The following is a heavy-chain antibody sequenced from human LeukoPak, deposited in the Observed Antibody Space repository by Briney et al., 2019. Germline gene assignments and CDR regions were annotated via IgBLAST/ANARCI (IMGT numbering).Heavy chain of an antibody. D-gene: IGHD2-8*02. CDR3: ARAGTHESPYWD. CDR2: IYTSGST. V-gene: IGHV4-4*07. Sequence: SSETLSRTCTVSGGSISSYYWSWIRQPAGKGLEWIGRIYTSGSTNYNPSLKSRVTMSVDTSKNQFSLKLSTVTAADTAVYYCARAGTHESPYWDWGQGTLVTVSS. CDR1: GGSISSYY. J-gene: IGHJ4*02.